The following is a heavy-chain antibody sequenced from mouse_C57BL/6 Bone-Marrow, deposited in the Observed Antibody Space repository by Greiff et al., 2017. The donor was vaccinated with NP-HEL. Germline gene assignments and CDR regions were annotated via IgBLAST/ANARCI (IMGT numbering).Heavy chain of an antibody. Sequence: QVQLQQSGAELVRPGASVKLSCKASGYTFTDYYINWVKQRPGQGLEWIARIYPGSGNTYYNEKFKGKATLTAEKSSSTAYMQLSSLTSEDSAVYFCARDLYYYGSRAWFAYWGQGTLVTVSA. J-gene: IGHJ3*01. V-gene: IGHV1-76*01. CDR2: IYPGSGNT. D-gene: IGHD1-1*01. CDR3: ARDLYYYGSRAWFAY. CDR1: GYTFTDYY.